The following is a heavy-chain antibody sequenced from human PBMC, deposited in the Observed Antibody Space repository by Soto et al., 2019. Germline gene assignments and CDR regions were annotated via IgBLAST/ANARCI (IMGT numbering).Heavy chain of an antibody. Sequence: ASVKVCCKVSGYTLTELSRQWVRQAPGKGLEWMGGFDPEDGKTIYAQKLQGRVTMTTDTSTSTAYMELRSLRSDDTAVYYCARAAAGSVRSGFDYWGQGTLVTVSS. CDR3: ARAAAGSVRSGFDY. CDR2: FDPEDGKT. D-gene: IGHD6-13*01. J-gene: IGHJ4*02. CDR1: GYTLTELS. V-gene: IGHV1-24*01.